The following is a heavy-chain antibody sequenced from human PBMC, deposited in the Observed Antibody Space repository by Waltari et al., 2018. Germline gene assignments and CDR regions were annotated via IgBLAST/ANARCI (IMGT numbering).Heavy chain of an antibody. V-gene: IGHV4-39*01. CDR3: GIAVAGYYFDY. Sequence: QLQLQESGPGLVKPSETLSLTCTVSGGSISSSSYYWGWIRQPPGKGLEWIGSIYYSGNTYYNPSLKSRVTISVDTSKNQFSLKLSSVTAADTAVYFCGIAVAGYYFDYWGQGTLVTVSS. CDR1: GGSISSSSYY. J-gene: IGHJ4*02. D-gene: IGHD6-19*01. CDR2: IYYSGNT.